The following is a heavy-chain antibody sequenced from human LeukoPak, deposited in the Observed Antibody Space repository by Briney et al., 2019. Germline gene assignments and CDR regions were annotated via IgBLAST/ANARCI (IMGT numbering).Heavy chain of an antibody. J-gene: IGHJ4*02. CDR1: GFTFSSYA. V-gene: IGHV3-23*01. D-gene: IGHD6-19*01. CDR3: SRLGLVAGTFDY. CDR2: ICGSGGST. Sequence: GGSLSLSCAASGFTFSSYAMSWVRQAPGKGLEWVSAICGSGGSTYYADSVKGRFTIPRDNSKNTLYLQMNSRTAEDPAVFYFSRLGLVAGTFDYWGQGTLVTVSS.